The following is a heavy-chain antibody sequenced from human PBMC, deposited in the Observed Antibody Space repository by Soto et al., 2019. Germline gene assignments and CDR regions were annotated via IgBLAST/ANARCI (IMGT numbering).Heavy chain of an antibody. V-gene: IGHV3-33*01. D-gene: IGHD4-17*01. CDR1: GFTFSSYG. CDR2: IWYDGSNK. Sequence: QVQLVESGGGVVQPGRSLRLSCAASGFTFSSYGMHWVRQAPGKGLEWVAVIWYDGSNKYYADSVKGRFTISRDNFKNTMYLQMNRLRAEDTSVYYWARDGRNGYRDYVYYYYYMDVWGKGTTVTVCS. J-gene: IGHJ6*03. CDR3: ARDGRNGYRDYVYYYYYMDV.